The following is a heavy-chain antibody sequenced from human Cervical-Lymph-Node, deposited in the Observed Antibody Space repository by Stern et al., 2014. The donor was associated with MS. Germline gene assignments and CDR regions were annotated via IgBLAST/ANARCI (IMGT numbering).Heavy chain of an antibody. J-gene: IGHJ6*02. V-gene: IGHV3-7*01. CDR2: IKQDGTEK. CDR1: GFMFSRYW. Sequence: EVQLVQSGGGLVQPGGSLSVSCEASGFMFSRYWMSWVRQAPGKGLEWVAQIKQDGTEKHYVDSVKGRFTISRDNLKNSLFLQMHSLRVEDTAVYYCARDYDFWSGYSSYYYGLDVWGQGTTVTVSS. D-gene: IGHD3-3*01. CDR3: ARDYDFWSGYSSYYYGLDV.